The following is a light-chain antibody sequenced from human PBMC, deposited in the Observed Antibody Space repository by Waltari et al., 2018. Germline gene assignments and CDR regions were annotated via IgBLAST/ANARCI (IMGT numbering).Light chain of an antibody. CDR1: SGDVGNSNL. Sequence: HSTLTQPASVSGSLGLSTTISCIGTSGDVGNSNLVSWYQQHPGKAPKFMIYGVNKRPSGVSNRFSGSKSGNTASLTISGLQGEDEAIYFCSSYAAYNTVIFGGGTKVTVL. J-gene: IGLJ2*01. CDR3: SSYAAYNTVI. V-gene: IGLV2-23*02. CDR2: GVN.